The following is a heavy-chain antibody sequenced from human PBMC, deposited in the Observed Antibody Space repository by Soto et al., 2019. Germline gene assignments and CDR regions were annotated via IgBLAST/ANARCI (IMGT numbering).Heavy chain of an antibody. CDR3: ARRYGGKFDY. CDR1: GGSISSYY. D-gene: IGHD3-16*01. Sequence: PSETLSLTCTVSGGSISSYYWSWIRQPPGKGLDWIGYIYYSGSTNYNPSLKSRVTISVDTSKNQFSLKLSSVTAADTAVYYCARRYGGKFDYWGQGTLVTVSS. CDR2: IYYSGST. V-gene: IGHV4-59*01. J-gene: IGHJ4*02.